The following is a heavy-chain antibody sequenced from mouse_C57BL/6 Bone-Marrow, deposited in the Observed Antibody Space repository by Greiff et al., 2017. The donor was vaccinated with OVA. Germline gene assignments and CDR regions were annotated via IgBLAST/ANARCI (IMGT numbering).Heavy chain of an antibody. CDR2: ISSGGSYT. CDR3: ARLHYYGSSYDY. V-gene: IGHV5-6*01. J-gene: IGHJ2*01. Sequence: EVKLMESGGDLVKPGGSLKLSCAASGFTFSSYGMSWVRQTPDKRLEWVATISSGGSYTYYPASVKGRFTISRDNAKNTLYLQMSSLKSEDTAMYYCARLHYYGSSYDYWGQGTTLTVSS. D-gene: IGHD1-1*01. CDR1: GFTFSSYG.